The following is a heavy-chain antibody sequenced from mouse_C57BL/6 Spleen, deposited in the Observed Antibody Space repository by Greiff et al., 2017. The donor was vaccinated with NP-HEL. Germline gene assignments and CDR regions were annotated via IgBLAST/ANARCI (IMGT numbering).Heavy chain of an antibody. V-gene: IGHV1-69*01. D-gene: IGHD1-1*01. J-gene: IGHJ2*01. CDR2: IDPSDSYT. CDR1: GYTFTSYW. Sequence: VQLQQSGAELVMPGASVKLSCKASGYTFTSYWMHWVKQRPGQGLEWIGEIDPSDSYTNYNQKFKGKSTLTVDKSSSTAYMQLSSLTSEDSAVYYCARWITTVVALDYWGQGTTLTVSS. CDR3: ARWITTVVALDY.